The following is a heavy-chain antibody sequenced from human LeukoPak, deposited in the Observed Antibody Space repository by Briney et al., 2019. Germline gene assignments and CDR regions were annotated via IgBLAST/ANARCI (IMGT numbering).Heavy chain of an antibody. CDR3: ARGRGRNWYLDL. V-gene: IGHV4-59*01. J-gene: IGHJ2*01. CDR1: GGTISTYY. CDR2: IYYSGST. Sequence: SETLSLTCTVSGGTISTYYWNWIRQPPGKGLEWIGHIYYSGSTNYNPSLKSRVTISVDTSKNQFSLKLNSVTAADTAVYYCARGRGRNWYLDLWGRGTLVTVSS. D-gene: IGHD3-10*01.